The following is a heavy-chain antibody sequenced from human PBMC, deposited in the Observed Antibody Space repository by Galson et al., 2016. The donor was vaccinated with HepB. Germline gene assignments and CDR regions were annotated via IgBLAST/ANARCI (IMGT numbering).Heavy chain of an antibody. CDR3: ASWWQTPASYFDD. V-gene: IGHV3-7*01. CDR1: GFTFSSDW. D-gene: IGHD2-8*02. J-gene: IGHJ4*02. CDR2: IKQDGSEK. Sequence: SLRLSCAASGFTFSSDWMSWVRQAPGKGLEWVANIKQDGSEKYYVDSVKGRFTISRDNAKNSLYLQMNSLRAEDTAVYYCASWWQTPASYFDDWGQGTLVPVSS.